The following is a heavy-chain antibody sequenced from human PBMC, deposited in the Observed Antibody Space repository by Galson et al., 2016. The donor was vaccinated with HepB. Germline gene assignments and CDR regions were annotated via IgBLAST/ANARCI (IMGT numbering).Heavy chain of an antibody. CDR2: IYSGGST. CDR1: GFTVSSNY. D-gene: IGHD3-3*01. V-gene: IGHV3-66*01. Sequence: SLRLSCAASGFTVSSNYMSWVRQAPGKGLEWVSVIYSGGSTYYADSVKGRFTISRDNSKNTLYLQMNSLRAEDTAVYYCAGYYYDFWSGYYNNWGWFDPWGQGTLVTVSS. CDR3: AGYYYDFWSGYYNNWGWFDP. J-gene: IGHJ5*02.